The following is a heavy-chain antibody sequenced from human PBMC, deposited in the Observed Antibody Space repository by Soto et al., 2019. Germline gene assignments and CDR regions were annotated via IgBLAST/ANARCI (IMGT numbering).Heavy chain of an antibody. CDR3: ARLHGYCISTSCYGYYAMDV. Sequence: SETLSLTCTVSGGSINNSSYSWGWIRQPPRKGLEWIGTFYYSGSTYYNPSLKSRVTISVDTSKNQFSLKLSSVTAADTAVYYCARLHGYCISTSCYGYYAMDVWGQGTTVT. CDR2: FYYSGST. CDR1: GGSINNSSYS. D-gene: IGHD2-2*01. V-gene: IGHV4-39*01. J-gene: IGHJ6*02.